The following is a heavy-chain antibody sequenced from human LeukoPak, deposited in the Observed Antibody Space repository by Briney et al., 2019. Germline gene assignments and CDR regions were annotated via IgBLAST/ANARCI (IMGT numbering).Heavy chain of an antibody. J-gene: IGHJ4*02. CDR1: GGTFSSYA. V-gene: IGHV1-69*06. CDR2: IIPIFGTA. D-gene: IGHD6-19*01. CDR3: ATSGTRWAVAGSRLFPPRTFDY. Sequence: SVKVSCKASGGTFSSYAISWVRQAPGQGLEWMGGIIPIFGTANYAQKFQGRVTMTEDTSTDTAYMELSSLRSEDTAVYYCATSGTRWAVAGSRLFPPRTFDYWGQGTLVTVSS.